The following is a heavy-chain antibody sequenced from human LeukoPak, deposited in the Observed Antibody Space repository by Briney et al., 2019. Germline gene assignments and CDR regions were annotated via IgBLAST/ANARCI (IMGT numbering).Heavy chain of an antibody. CDR1: GFTFSSYS. V-gene: IGHV3-21*01. D-gene: IGHD6-13*01. Sequence: GGSLRLSCAASGFTFSSYSMNWVRQAPGKGLEWVSSISSSSSYIYYADSVKGRFTISRDNAKNSLYLQMNSLRAEDTAVYYCAREGSSSWYGDYYYYGMDVWGQGTTVTVSS. CDR2: ISSSSSYI. CDR3: AREGSSSWYGDYYYYGMDV. J-gene: IGHJ6*02.